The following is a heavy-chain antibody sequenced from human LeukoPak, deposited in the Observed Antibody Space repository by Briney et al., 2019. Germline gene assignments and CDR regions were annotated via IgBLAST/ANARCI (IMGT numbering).Heavy chain of an antibody. V-gene: IGHV4-4*07. J-gene: IGHJ5*02. CDR3: ARSRNTLQWELLT. CDR1: GGSISSYY. Sequence: SETLSLTCTVSGGSISSYYWSWIRQPAGKGLEWIGRIYTSGSTNYNPPLKSRVTMSVDTSKNQFSLNLRSVTAADTAVYYCARSRNTLQWELLTWGQGTLVTVSS. CDR2: IYTSGST. D-gene: IGHD1-26*01.